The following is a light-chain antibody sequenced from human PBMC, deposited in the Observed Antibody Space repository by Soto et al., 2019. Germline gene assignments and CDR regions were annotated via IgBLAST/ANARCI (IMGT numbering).Light chain of an antibody. J-gene: IGLJ1*01. CDR3: SSYTTSTTYV. Sequence: QSALTQPASVSGSPGQSITISCTGTSSDVGSYNLASWYQQHPGKAPKLMIYEVSDRPSGVSNRFSGSKSGNTASLTISGLQAEDEADYYCSSYTTSTTYVFGTGTKVTVL. V-gene: IGLV2-14*02. CDR2: EVS. CDR1: SSDVGSYNL.